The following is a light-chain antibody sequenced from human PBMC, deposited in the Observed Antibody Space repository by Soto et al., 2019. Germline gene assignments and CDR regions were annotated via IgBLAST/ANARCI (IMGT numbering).Light chain of an antibody. CDR3: QQYYTNSWS. CDR2: WAS. V-gene: IGKV4-1*01. J-gene: IGKJ1*01. Sequence: DIVMTQSPDSLAVSLGERATINCKSSQSVLYSPNNKNYLAWYQHKPGQPPKMLIYWASIRESGVPDRFSGSGSGTDFTLTISSLQSEAVAVYYCQQYYTNSWSFGQGTKVEIK. CDR1: QSVLYSPNNKNY.